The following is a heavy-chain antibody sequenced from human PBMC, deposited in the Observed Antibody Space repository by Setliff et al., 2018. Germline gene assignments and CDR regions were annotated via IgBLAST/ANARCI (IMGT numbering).Heavy chain of an antibody. Sequence: GGSLRLSCAASGFTLINYWMSWVRQAPGTGLEWLANIKQDGSEKFYVDSVKGRFTISRDNAKNSLYLQMNNLRAEDTAVYYCVRAKGTSMATQYFDYWGQGTPVTVSS. CDR2: IKQDGSEK. CDR3: VRAKGTSMATQYFDY. CDR1: GFTLINYW. D-gene: IGHD3-10*01. J-gene: IGHJ4*02. V-gene: IGHV3-7*03.